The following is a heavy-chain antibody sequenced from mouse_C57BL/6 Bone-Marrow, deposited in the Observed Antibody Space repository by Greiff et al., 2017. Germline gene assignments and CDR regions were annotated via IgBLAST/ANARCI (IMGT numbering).Heavy chain of an antibody. V-gene: IGHV1-81*01. D-gene: IGHD1-1*01. J-gene: IGHJ3*01. CDR1: GYTFTSYG. CDR2: IYPRSGNT. Sequence: VKLMESGAELARPGASVKLSCKASGYTFTSYGLSWVKQRTGPGLEWIGEIYPRSGNTYYNEKFKGKATLTADKSSSTAYMELRSLTSAGSAVYVCARGTSVVSPFAYWGQGTMVTVSA. CDR3: ARGTSVVSPFAY.